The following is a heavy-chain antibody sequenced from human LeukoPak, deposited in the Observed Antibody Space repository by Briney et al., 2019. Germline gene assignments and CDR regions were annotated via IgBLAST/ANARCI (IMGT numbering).Heavy chain of an antibody. CDR3: ARDASNHCSTTTCYDGRGDFDY. V-gene: IGHV3-7*01. CDR1: GFTFGAYW. D-gene: IGHD2-2*01. CDR2: IQQSGGEK. J-gene: IGHJ4*02. Sequence: PGGSLRLSCAASGFTFGAYWMTWLRQAPGKGLEWVANIQQSGGEKFYVYSVKGRFTISRDNAKNSLYLQMNSLRAEDTAVYYCARDASNHCSTTTCYDGRGDFDYWGQGTLVIVSS.